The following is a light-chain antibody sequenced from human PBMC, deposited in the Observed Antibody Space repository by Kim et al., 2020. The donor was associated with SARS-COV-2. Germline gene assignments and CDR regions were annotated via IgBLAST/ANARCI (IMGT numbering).Light chain of an antibody. CDR1: QRVSSN. V-gene: IGKV3-15*01. CDR3: QQYNNWPPLYT. CDR2: GAS. Sequence: SPGEIPSLSCRASQRVSSNSAWYQQKPGQAPRLLIYGASTRATGIPARFSGSGSGTEFTLTISSLQSEDFAVYYCQQYNNWPPLYTFGQGTKLEI. J-gene: IGKJ2*01.